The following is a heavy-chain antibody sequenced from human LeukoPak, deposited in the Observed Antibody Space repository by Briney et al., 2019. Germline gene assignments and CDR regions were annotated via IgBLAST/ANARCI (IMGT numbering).Heavy chain of an antibody. CDR2: IYYSGST. J-gene: IGHJ4*02. CDR3: ARYGDGYQKIL. D-gene: IGHD5-24*01. CDR1: GGSISSGGYY. V-gene: IGHV4-61*08. Sequence: SETLSLTCTVSGGSISSGGYYWSWIRQPPGKGLEWIGYIYYSGSTNYNPSLKSRVTISVDTSKNQFSLKLSSVTAADTAVYYCARYGDGYQKILWGQGTLVTVSS.